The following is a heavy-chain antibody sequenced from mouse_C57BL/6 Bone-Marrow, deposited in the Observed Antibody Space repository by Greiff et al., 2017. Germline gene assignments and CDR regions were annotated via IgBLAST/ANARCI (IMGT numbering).Heavy chain of an antibody. CDR3: AREGVYYGYDDGGAMDY. Sequence: VQLQQSGPELVKPGASVKISCKASGYTFTDYYMNWVKQSHGKSLEWIGDINPNNGGTSYNQKFKGKATLTVDKSSSTAYMELRSLTSEDSAVYYCAREGVYYGYDDGGAMDYWGQGTSVTVSS. V-gene: IGHV1-26*01. CDR2: INPNNGGT. J-gene: IGHJ4*01. CDR1: GYTFTDYY. D-gene: IGHD2-2*01.